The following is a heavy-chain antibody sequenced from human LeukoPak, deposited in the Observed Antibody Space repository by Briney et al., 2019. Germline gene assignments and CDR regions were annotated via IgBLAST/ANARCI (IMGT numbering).Heavy chain of an antibody. J-gene: IGHJ4*02. CDR2: ISGSGGST. V-gene: IGHV3-23*01. D-gene: IGHD4-17*01. CDR1: GFTFSSYA. CDR3: AKTRGDYEYYFDY. Sequence: GGSLRLSCAASGFTFSSYAMSWVRQAPGKGLEWVSAISGSGGSTYYADSVKGRVTISRDNSKNTLYLQMNSLRAEDTGVYYCAKTRGDYEYYFDYWRQGALVTVSS.